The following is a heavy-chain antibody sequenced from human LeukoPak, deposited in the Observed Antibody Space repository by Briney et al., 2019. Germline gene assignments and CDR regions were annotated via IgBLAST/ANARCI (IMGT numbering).Heavy chain of an antibody. CDR3: ARALHLGYFDY. Sequence: ASVKVSCKTSGYTFTRYAIHWVRQAPGQGLEWMGWISCGKGETKYSQKFQDRVTITRDTSTSTVYMELSSLRSEDTAVYYCARALHLGYFDYWGQGTLVTVSS. CDR1: GYTFTRYA. CDR2: ISCGKGET. D-gene: IGHD3-10*01. J-gene: IGHJ4*02. V-gene: IGHV1-3*01.